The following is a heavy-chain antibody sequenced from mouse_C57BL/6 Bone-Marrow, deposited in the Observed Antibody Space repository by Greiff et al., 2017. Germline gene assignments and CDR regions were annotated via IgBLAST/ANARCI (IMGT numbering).Heavy chain of an antibody. J-gene: IGHJ2*01. CDR3: ARCQPRSPYYFDY. CDR2: IYPRDGST. D-gene: IGHD1-1*01. V-gene: IGHV1-85*01. CDR1: GYTFTSYD. Sequence: VKLQESGPELVKPGASVKLSCKASGYTFTSYDINWVKQRPGQGLEWIGWIYPRDGSTKYNEKFKGKATLTVDTSSSTAYMELHSLTSEDSAVYFCARCQPRSPYYFDYWGQGTTLTVSS.